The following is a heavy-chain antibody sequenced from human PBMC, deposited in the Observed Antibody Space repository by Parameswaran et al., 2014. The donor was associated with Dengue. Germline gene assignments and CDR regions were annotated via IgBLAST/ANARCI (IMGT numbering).Heavy chain of an antibody. V-gene: IGHV3-48*04. Sequence: VRQAPGKGLEWVSYISSSSSTIYYADSVKGRFTISRDNAKNSLYLQMNSLRAEDTAVYYCARDIWFGEPGGMDVWGQGTTVTVSS. CDR2: ISSSSSTI. D-gene: IGHD3-10*01. J-gene: IGHJ6*02. CDR3: ARDIWFGEPGGMDV.